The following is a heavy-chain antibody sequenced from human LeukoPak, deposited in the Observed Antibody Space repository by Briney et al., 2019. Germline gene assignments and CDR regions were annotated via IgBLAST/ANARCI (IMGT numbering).Heavy chain of an antibody. CDR1: GGSISSYY. D-gene: IGHD3-16*02. CDR2: IYYSGST. CDR3: ARNPTYDYIWGSYRSGTLDY. V-gene: IGHV4-59*12. J-gene: IGHJ4*02. Sequence: PSETLSLTCTVSGGSISSYYWSWIRQPPGKGLEWIGYIYYSGSTNYNPSLKSQVTISVDTSKNQFSLKLSSVTAADTAVYYCARNPTYDYIWGSYRSGTLDYWGQGTLVTVSS.